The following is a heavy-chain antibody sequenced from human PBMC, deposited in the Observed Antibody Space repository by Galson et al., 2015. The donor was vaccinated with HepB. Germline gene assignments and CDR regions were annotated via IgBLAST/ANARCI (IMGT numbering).Heavy chain of an antibody. CDR1: GFTFSSYA. V-gene: IGHV3-30-3*01. D-gene: IGHD3-10*01. J-gene: IGHJ4*02. Sequence: SLRLSCAASGFTFSSYAMHWVRQAPGKGLEWVAVISYDGSNKYYADSVKGRFTISRDNSKNTLYLQMNSLRAEDTAVYYCARGGPRLWNYVFYWGQGTLVTVSS. CDR3: ARGGPRLWNYVFY. CDR2: ISYDGSNK.